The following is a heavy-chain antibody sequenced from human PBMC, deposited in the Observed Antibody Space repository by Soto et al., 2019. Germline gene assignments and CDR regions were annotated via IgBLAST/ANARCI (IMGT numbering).Heavy chain of an antibody. CDR3: AREAGPLTVTTYYFDY. CDR2: ISSNGGST. V-gene: IGHV3-64*01. CDR1: GFTFSSYA. D-gene: IGHD4-17*01. J-gene: IGHJ4*02. Sequence: GGSLRLSCAASGFTFSSYAMHWARQAPGKGLEYVSAISSNGGSTYYANSVKGRFTISRDNSKNTLYLQMGSLRAEDMAVYYCAREAGPLTVTTYYFDYWGQGTLVTVSS.